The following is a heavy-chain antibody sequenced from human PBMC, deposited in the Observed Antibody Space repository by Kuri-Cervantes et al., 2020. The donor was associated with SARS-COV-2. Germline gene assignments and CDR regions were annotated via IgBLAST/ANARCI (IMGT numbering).Heavy chain of an antibody. D-gene: IGHD4-23*01. CDR2: ISGSGGST. J-gene: IGHJ4*02. Sequence: GGSLRLSCAASGFTFSSYAMSWVRQAPGKGLEWVSAISGSGGSTYYADSVKGRFTISRDNSKNTLYLQMNSLRAEDTAVYYCATPAPEYGGNSGGWVFWGQGTLVTVFS. CDR1: GFTFSSYA. V-gene: IGHV3-23*01. CDR3: ATPAPEYGGNSGGWVF.